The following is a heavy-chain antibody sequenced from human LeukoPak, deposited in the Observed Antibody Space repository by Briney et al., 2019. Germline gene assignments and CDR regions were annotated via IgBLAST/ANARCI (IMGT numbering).Heavy chain of an antibody. CDR3: ARDLPNGSGSYYYFDY. V-gene: IGHV4-4*07. D-gene: IGHD3-10*01. CDR2: IYTSGST. Sequence: SETLSLTCTVSGGSISSYYWSWIRQPAGKGLEWIGRIYTSGSTNYNPSLKSRVTMSVDTSKNQFSLKLSSVTAADTAVYYCARDLPNGSGSYYYFDYWGQGTLVTVSS. J-gene: IGHJ4*02. CDR1: GGSISSYY.